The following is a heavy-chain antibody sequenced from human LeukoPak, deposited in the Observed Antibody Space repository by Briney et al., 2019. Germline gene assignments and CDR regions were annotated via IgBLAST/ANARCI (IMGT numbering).Heavy chain of an antibody. CDR3: ARDLRYCSSTSCYYYYYMDV. Sequence: GASVKVSCKASDYTFTSYGISWVRQAPGQGLEWMGWISAYNGNTNYAQKLQGRVTMTTDTSTSTAYMELRSLRSDDTAVYYCARDLRYCSSTSCYYYYYMDVWGKGTTVTVSS. CDR1: DYTFTSYG. D-gene: IGHD2-2*01. V-gene: IGHV1-18*01. CDR2: ISAYNGNT. J-gene: IGHJ6*03.